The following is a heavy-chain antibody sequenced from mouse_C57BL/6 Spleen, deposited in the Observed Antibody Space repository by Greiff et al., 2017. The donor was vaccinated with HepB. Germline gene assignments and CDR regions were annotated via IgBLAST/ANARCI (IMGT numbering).Heavy chain of an antibody. J-gene: IGHJ2*01. CDR1: GYTFTSYW. CDR3: ARLITTVVADY. CDR2: IHPNSGST. D-gene: IGHD1-1*01. V-gene: IGHV1-64*01. Sequence: VKLQESGAELVKPGASVKLSCKASGYTFTSYWMHWVKQRPGQGLEWIGMIHPNSGSTNYNEKFKSKATLTVDKSSSTAYMQLSSLTSEDSAVYYCARLITTVVADYWGQGTTLTVSS.